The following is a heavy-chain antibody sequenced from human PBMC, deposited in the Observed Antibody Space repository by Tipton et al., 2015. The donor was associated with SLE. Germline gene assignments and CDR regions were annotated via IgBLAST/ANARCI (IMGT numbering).Heavy chain of an antibody. CDR1: GFTFSSYW. V-gene: IGHV3-7*03. D-gene: IGHD3-3*01. CDR3: AKRGPILEWIDAFDI. J-gene: IGHJ3*02. CDR2: IKQDGSEK. Sequence: SLRLSCAASGFTFSSYWMSWVRQAPGKGLEWVANIKQDGSEKYYVDSVKGRFTISRDNAKNSLYLQMNSLRAEDTAVYYCAKRGPILEWIDAFDIWGQGTMVTVSS.